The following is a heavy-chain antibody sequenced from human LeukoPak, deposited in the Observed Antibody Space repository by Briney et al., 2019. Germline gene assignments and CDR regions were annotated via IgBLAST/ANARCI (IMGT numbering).Heavy chain of an antibody. J-gene: IGHJ4*02. D-gene: IGHD2-8*01. CDR2: ISGSGGST. CDR3: AKVGYCTNGVCSKFDY. V-gene: IGHV3-23*01. Sequence: GRSLRLSCAASGFTFSSYAMSWVRQAPGKGLEWVSAISGSGGSTYYADSVKGRFTISRDNSKNTLYLQMNSLRAEDTAVYYCAKVGYCTNGVCSKFDYWGQGTLVTVS. CDR1: GFTFSSYA.